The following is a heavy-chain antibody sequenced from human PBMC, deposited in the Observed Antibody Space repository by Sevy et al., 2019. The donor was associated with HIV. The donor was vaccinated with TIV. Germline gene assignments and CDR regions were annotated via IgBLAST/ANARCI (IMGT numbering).Heavy chain of an antibody. CDR2: ISYDGSNK. CDR1: GFTFSSYG. V-gene: IGHV3-30*18. J-gene: IGHJ4*02. CDR3: AKDAVIGYDFWSGYYTYFDY. Sequence: GGSLRLSCAASGFTFSSYGMHWVRQAPGKGLEWVAVISYDGSNKYYADSVKGRFTISRDNSKKTLYLQMNSLRAEDTAVYYCAKDAVIGYDFWSGYYTYFDYWGQGTLVTVSS. D-gene: IGHD3-3*01.